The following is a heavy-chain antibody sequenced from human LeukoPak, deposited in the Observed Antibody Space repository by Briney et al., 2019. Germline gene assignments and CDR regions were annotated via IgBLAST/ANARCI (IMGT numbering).Heavy chain of an antibody. V-gene: IGHV3-74*01. CDR3: ARVSSVWDAFDI. D-gene: IGHD6-19*01. J-gene: IGHJ3*02. Sequence: GGSLRLSCAASGFIFTNYWMHWVRQAPGKGLVWVSRINSDGSSASYADSVKGQFTISRDNAKNTLYLQTNSLRAEDTAVYYCARVSSVWDAFDIWGQGTVVTVSS. CDR2: INSDGSSA. CDR1: GFIFTNYW.